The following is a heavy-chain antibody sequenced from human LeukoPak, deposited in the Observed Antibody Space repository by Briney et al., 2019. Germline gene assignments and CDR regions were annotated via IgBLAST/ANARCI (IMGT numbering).Heavy chain of an antibody. CDR2: ISYDGSNK. J-gene: IGHJ6*04. CDR3: ARDPGYESWSPFWGGMDV. V-gene: IGHV3-30*04. Sequence: PGRSLRLSCAASGFTFSSYAMHWVRQAPGKGLEWVAVISYDGSNKYYADSVKGRFTISRDNSKNTLYLQMNSLRAEDTAVYYCARDPGYESWSPFWGGMDVWGNGTTVIVSS. CDR1: GFTFSSYA. D-gene: IGHD3-16*01.